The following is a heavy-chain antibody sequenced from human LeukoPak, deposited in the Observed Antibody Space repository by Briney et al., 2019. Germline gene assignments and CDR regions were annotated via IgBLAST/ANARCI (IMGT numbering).Heavy chain of an antibody. V-gene: IGHV3-74*01. CDR3: ARDTRFPAGLSGFELAYYYYGMDV. D-gene: IGHD3-22*01. CDR1: GFTFSSYW. CDR2: INSDGSST. Sequence: PGGSLRLSCAASGFTFSSYWMSWVRQAPGKGLVWVSRINSDGSSTSYADSVKGRFTISRDNAKNTLYLQMNSLRAEDTAVYYCARDTRFPAGLSGFELAYYYYGMDVWGQGTTVTVSS. J-gene: IGHJ6*02.